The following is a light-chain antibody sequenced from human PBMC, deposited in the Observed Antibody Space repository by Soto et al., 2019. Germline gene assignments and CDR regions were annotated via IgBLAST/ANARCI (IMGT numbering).Light chain of an antibody. CDR1: QSVYTY. CDR2: DVS. V-gene: IGKV3-11*01. Sequence: EMVLTQSPGTLSLSPGERATLSCRASQSVYTYLAWYQQKPGQSPRLLIYDVSNRATGVPARFSGSGSGTDFTLTINSLEPEDFAVYYCQQRSNWPLTFGAGTKVEIK. CDR3: QQRSNWPLT. J-gene: IGKJ4*01.